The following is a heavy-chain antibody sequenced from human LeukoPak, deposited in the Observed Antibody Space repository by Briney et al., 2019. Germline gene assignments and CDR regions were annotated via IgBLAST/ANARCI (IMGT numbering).Heavy chain of an antibody. J-gene: IGHJ3*02. Sequence: SETLSLTCTVSGGSIGSYYWSWIREPPGKGVEWIGYIYYSGSTNYNPSLKSRVTISVDTSKNQFSLKLSSVTAADTAVYYCARKLGIDAFDIWGQGTMVTVSS. V-gene: IGHV4-59*08. D-gene: IGHD7-27*01. CDR3: ARKLGIDAFDI. CDR2: IYYSGST. CDR1: GGSIGSYY.